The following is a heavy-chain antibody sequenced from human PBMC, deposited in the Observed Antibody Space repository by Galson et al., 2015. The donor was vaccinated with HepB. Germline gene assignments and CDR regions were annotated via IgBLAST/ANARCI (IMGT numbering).Heavy chain of an antibody. J-gene: IGHJ6*02. CDR3: IRVAGTGYDYNGMDV. D-gene: IGHD6-19*01. Sequence: LRLSCAASGFTFSSYWMHWVRQAPGKGLVWVSRINSDDSSTSYADSVEGRFTISRDNAKNTLYLQMNDLRAEDSAVYYCIRVAGTGYDYNGMDVWGQGTTVTVSS. CDR1: GFTFSSYW. CDR2: INSDDSST. V-gene: IGHV3-74*01.